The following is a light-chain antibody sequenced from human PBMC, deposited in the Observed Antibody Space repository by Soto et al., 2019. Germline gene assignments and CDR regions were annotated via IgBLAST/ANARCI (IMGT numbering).Light chain of an antibody. CDR3: HSYYTALGGSYV. CDR1: GTNIGAVYD. Sequence: QSLLTQPPSVSGAPGQRITISCTGSGTNIGAVYDVHWYQQRPGTAPRLLISEDINRPSGVPTRFSGSKSGTSASLAITGLQADDEDDDYCHSYYTALGGSYVFGSGTKVTVL. J-gene: IGLJ6*01. CDR2: EDI. V-gene: IGLV1-40*01.